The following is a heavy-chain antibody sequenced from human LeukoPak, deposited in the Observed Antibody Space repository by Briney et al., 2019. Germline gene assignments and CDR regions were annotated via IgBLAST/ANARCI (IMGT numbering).Heavy chain of an antibody. CDR3: AKVIQELGDAFDI. D-gene: IGHD6-13*01. V-gene: IGHV3-30*18. J-gene: IGHJ3*02. CDR2: ISYDGSNK. CDR1: GFTFSSYG. Sequence: GGSLRLSCAASGFTFSSYGMHWVRQAPRQGLEWVAVISYDGSNKYYADSVKGRFTISRDNSKNTLYLQMNSLRAEDTAVYYCAKVIQELGDAFDIWGQGTMVTVSS.